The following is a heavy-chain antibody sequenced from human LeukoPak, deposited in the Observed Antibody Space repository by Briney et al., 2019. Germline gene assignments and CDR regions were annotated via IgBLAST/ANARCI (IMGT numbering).Heavy chain of an antibody. D-gene: IGHD3-16*02. J-gene: IGHJ4*02. CDR1: GFTFSSYG. V-gene: IGHV3-30*03. CDR3: ARISEVNRFFDY. CDR2: ISYDGSKK. Sequence: GGSLRLSCAASGFTFSSYGMHWVRQAPGKGLEWVAVISYDGSKKYYADSVKGRFTISRGNSKNTLYLQMNSLRPEDTAVYYCARISEVNRFFDYWGQGTLVTVSS.